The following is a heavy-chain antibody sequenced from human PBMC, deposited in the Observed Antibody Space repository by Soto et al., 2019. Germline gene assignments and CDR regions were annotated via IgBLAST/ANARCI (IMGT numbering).Heavy chain of an antibody. CDR2: IYSNGDT. D-gene: IGHD6-6*01. V-gene: IGHV4-31*03. Sequence: SETLSLTCSVSSDSMNSGGYYWSWIRQHPGKGLEWIGYIYSNGDTHYNPSLKSRVTISVDTSKNQFSLNLTSVTAADTAVYYCARRGGSSSGYYYYAMDVWGQGTTVTVSS. J-gene: IGHJ6*02. CDR1: SDSMNSGGYY. CDR3: ARRGGSSSGYYYYAMDV.